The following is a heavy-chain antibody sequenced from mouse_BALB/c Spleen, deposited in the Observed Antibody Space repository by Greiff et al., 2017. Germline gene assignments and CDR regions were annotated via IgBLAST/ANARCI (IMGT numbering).Heavy chain of an antibody. CDR2: ISSGGGST. Sequence: EVKVVESGGGLVKPGGSLKLSCAASGFAFSSYDMSWVRQTPEKRLEWVAYISSGGGSTYYPDTVKGRFTISRDNAKNTLYLQMSSLKSEDTAMYYCARHDYGNSHWYFDVWGAGTTVTVSS. V-gene: IGHV5-12-1*01. CDR3: ARHDYGNSHWYFDV. J-gene: IGHJ1*01. D-gene: IGHD2-1*01. CDR1: GFAFSSYD.